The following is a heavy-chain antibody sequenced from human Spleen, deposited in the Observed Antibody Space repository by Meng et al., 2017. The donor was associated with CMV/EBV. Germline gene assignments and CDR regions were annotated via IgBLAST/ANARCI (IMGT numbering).Heavy chain of an antibody. Sequence: GRSLRLSCAASGFTFSSYEMNWVRQAPGKGLEWVSYISSSGSTIYYADSVKGRFTISRDNAKNSLYLQMTSLRAEDTAVYYCARERGYDSSGYYTTTYFDYWGQGTLVTVSS. D-gene: IGHD3-22*01. CDR3: ARERGYDSSGYYTTTYFDY. CDR1: GFTFSSYE. CDR2: ISSSGSTI. J-gene: IGHJ4*02. V-gene: IGHV3-48*03.